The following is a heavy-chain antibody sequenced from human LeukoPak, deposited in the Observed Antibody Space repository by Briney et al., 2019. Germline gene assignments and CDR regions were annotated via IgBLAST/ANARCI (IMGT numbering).Heavy chain of an antibody. D-gene: IGHD6-13*01. CDR2: INPNSGGT. V-gene: IGHV1-2*02. J-gene: IGHJ5*02. Sequence: ASVEVSCKASGYTFTGYYMHWVRQAPGQGLEWVGWINPNSGGTNYAQKFQGRVTMTRDTSISTAYMELSRLRSDDTAVYYCARVAAAHTGDWFDPWGQGTLVTVSS. CDR3: ARVAAAHTGDWFDP. CDR1: GYTFTGYY.